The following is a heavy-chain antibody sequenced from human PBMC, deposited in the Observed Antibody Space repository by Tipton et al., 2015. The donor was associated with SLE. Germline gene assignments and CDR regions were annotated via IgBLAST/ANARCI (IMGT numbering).Heavy chain of an antibody. CDR2: ISGSGRAM. V-gene: IGHV3-11*01. Sequence: GSLRLSCAASGFSFSDYYMTRLRQAPGKGLELISYISGSGRAMYYADSVKGRFTISRDNAQNSLSVQMNSLRAEDTAVYYCARGARVLTKAYYYYYMEVWGKGTTVTVSS. CDR1: GFSFSDYY. J-gene: IGHJ6*03. D-gene: IGHD3-3*01. CDR3: ARGARVLTKAYYYYYMEV.